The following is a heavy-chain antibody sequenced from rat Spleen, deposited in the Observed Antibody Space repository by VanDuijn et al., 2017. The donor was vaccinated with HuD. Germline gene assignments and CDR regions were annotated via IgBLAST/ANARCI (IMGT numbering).Heavy chain of an antibody. D-gene: IGHD1-11*01. CDR1: GFTFSNYG. Sequence: EVQLVESGGGLVQPGRSMKLSCAASGFTFSNYGMAWVRQAPKKGLEWVAYISYDGGSTYYRDPVKGRFTISRDNAKSTLYLQMDSLRSEDTATYYCARHGVNYGAYNWFAYWGQGTLVTVSS. CDR2: ISYDGGST. J-gene: IGHJ3*01. CDR3: ARHGVNYGAYNWFAY. V-gene: IGHV5-22*01.